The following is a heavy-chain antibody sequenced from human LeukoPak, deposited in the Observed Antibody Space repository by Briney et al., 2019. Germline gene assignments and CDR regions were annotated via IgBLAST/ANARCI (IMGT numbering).Heavy chain of an antibody. CDR2: ISYDGSNK. CDR1: GFTFSSYG. V-gene: IGHV3-30*18. J-gene: IGHJ4*02. D-gene: IGHD3-10*01. CDR3: AKALGAAFDY. Sequence: GGSLRLSCAASGFTFSSYGIHWVRQAPGRGLEWVTVISYDGSNKYYPDSVKGRFTISRDNSKNTVYLQMNSLRAEDTAVYYCAKALGAAFDYWGQGTLVTVSS.